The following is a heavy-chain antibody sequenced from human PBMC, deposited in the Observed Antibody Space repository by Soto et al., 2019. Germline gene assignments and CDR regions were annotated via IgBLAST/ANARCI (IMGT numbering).Heavy chain of an antibody. J-gene: IGHJ6*02. D-gene: IGHD3-16*01. Sequence: QVQLVESGGGVVQPGRSLRLSCEGSGFTFSGYSIHWVRQAPGKGLEWVAVVSPDGSRKYYADSVKGRFTIPRDNSQDTVYLQMNSLRSEDTAIYFCARDVWHCGSDTCYFYGMDVWGQGTKITVSS. V-gene: IGHV3-30-3*01. CDR3: ARDVWHCGSDTCYFYGMDV. CDR1: GFTFSGYS. CDR2: VSPDGSRK.